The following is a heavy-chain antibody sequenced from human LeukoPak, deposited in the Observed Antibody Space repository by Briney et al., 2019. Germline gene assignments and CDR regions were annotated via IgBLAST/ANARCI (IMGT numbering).Heavy chain of an antibody. CDR3: ASTSGWYEPIDY. CDR2: IWYDGSNK. CDR1: GFTFSSYG. V-gene: IGHV3-33*01. D-gene: IGHD6-19*01. Sequence: PGGSLRLSCVVSGFTFSSYGMHWVRQAPGKGLEWVALIWYDGSNKYYADSVKGRFTISRDNSKNTLYLQMNSLRADDTAVYYCASTSGWYEPIDYWGQGTLVTVSS. J-gene: IGHJ4*02.